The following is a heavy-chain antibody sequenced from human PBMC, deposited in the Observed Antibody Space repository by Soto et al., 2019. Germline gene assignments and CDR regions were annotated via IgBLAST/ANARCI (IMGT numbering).Heavy chain of an antibody. CDR3: ATCGGDCYLNY. V-gene: IGHV3-15*01. CDR1: GFTFSNAW. Sequence: GGSLRLSCAASGFTFSNAWMNWVRQAPGKGLEWVGRIKSKSIGGTVNYAAPVKGRFTISRDDSGNTLYLQMNSLKTEDTAVYYCATCGGDCYLNYWGQGALVTVSS. J-gene: IGHJ4*02. D-gene: IGHD2-21*02. CDR2: IKSKSIGGTV.